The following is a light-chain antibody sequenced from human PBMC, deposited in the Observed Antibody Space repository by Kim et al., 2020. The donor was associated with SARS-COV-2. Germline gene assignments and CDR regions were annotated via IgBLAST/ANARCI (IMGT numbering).Light chain of an antibody. CDR1: NSNIASNT. J-gene: IGLJ2*01. V-gene: IGLV1-44*01. CDR2: GNN. Sequence: PGRRDPAPVPAANSNIASNTLTWYPQHPGTAPKHLIYGNNQRPSGVPARFSGFKSGTSASLAISRLQSEDEADYYCAAWDDSLNVVFGGGTQLTVL. CDR3: AAWDDSLNVV.